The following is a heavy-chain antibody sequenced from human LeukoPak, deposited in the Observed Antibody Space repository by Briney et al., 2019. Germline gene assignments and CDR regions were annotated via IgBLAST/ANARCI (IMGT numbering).Heavy chain of an antibody. CDR1: GFTVSSNY. Sequence: GSLRLSCAASGFTVSSNYMSWVRQAPGKGLEWVSVIYSGGSTYYADSVKGRFTISRDNSKNTLYLQMNSLRAEDTAVYYCAREIAAAGTWGRDYYYGMDVWGQGTTVTVSS. D-gene: IGHD6-13*01. CDR2: IYSGGST. CDR3: AREIAAAGTWGRDYYYGMDV. V-gene: IGHV3-53*01. J-gene: IGHJ6*02.